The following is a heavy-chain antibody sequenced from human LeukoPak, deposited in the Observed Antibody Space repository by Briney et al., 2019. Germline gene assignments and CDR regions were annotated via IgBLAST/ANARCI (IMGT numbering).Heavy chain of an antibody. CDR2: INHSGST. CDR3: ARGGYDILTGPDP. Sequence: SETLSLTCAVYGGSFSGYYWSWIRQPPGKGLEWIGEINHSGSTNYNPSLKSRVTISVDTSKNQFSLRLSPVTAADTAVYYCARGGYDILTGPDPWGQGTLITVSS. D-gene: IGHD3-9*01. V-gene: IGHV4-34*01. CDR1: GGSFSGYY. J-gene: IGHJ5*02.